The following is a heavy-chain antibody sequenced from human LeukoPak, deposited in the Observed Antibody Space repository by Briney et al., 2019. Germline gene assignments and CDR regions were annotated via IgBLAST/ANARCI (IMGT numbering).Heavy chain of an antibody. D-gene: IGHD3-10*01. CDR1: GGSFSSSNYF. J-gene: IGHJ3*02. CDR2: MYYSGST. V-gene: IGHV4-39*01. Sequence: SETLSLTCTVSGGSFSSSNYFWGWIRQPPGKGLEWIGSMYYSGSTYYNPSLKSRLTISVDTSKNQFSLKLSSVTAADTAVYYCARDTGTYYYGSGTHDAFDIWGPGTVVTVSS. CDR3: ARDTGTYYYGSGTHDAFDI.